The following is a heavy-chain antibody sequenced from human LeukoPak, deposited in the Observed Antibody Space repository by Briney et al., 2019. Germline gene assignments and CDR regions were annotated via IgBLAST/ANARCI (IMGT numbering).Heavy chain of an antibody. J-gene: IGHJ6*02. CDR2: TYYRSKWYN. CDR1: GDSVSSNSAA. V-gene: IGHV6-1*01. CDR3: ARDLRAVAGSYYYYGMDV. D-gene: IGHD6-19*01. Sequence: SQTLSLTCAISGDSVSSNSAAWNWIGQSPSRGLEWLGRTYYRSKWYNDYAVSVKSRITINPDTSKNQFSLQLNSVTPEDTAVYYCARDLRAVAGSYYYYGMDVWGQGTTVTVSS.